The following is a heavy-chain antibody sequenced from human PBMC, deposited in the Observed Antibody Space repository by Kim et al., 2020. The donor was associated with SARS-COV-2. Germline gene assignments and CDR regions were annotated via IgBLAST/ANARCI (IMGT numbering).Heavy chain of an antibody. V-gene: IGHV3-30*04. CDR1: GFTFSSYA. D-gene: IGHD3-22*01. J-gene: IGHJ4*02. CDR3: ARSYDSSGLDY. CDR2: ISYDGSNK. Sequence: GGSLRLSCAASGFTFSSYAMHWVRQAPGKGLEWVAVISYDGSNKYYADSVKGRFTISRDNSKNTLYLQMNSLRAEDTAVYYCARSYDSSGLDYWGQGTLVTVSS.